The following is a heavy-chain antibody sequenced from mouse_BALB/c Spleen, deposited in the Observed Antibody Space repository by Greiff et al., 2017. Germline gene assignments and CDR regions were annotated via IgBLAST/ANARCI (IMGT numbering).Heavy chain of an antibody. J-gene: IGHJ2*01. CDR1: GFNIKDTY. CDR2: IDPANGNT. Sequence: VQLQQSGAELVKPGASVKLSCTASGFNIKDTYMHWVKQRPEQGLEWIGRIDPANGNTKYDPKFQGKATITADTSSNTAYLQLSSLTSEDTAVYYCARADGYSSFDYWGQGTTLTVSS. V-gene: IGHV14-3*02. CDR3: ARADGYSSFDY. D-gene: IGHD2-3*01.